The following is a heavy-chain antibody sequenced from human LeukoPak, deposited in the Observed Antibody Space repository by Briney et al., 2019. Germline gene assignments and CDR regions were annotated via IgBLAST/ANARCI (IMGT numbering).Heavy chain of an antibody. J-gene: IGHJ3*02. CDR3: AECGGDCQSDAFDI. V-gene: IGHV1-2*02. CDR1: GYTFTGYY. CDR2: INPNSGGT. Sequence: ASVKVSCKASGYTFTGYYMHWVRQVPGQGLEWMGWINPNSGGTNYAQKFQGRVTMTGDTSISTAYMELSRLRSDDTAVYYCAECGGDCQSDAFDIWGQGTMVTVSS. D-gene: IGHD2-21*02.